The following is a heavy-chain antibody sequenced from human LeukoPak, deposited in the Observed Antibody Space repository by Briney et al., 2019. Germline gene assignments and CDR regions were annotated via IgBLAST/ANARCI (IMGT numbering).Heavy chain of an antibody. V-gene: IGHV3-21*01. Sequence: PGGSLRLSCAASGFTFSSYSMNWVRQAPGKGLEWVSSISSSSSYIYYADSVKGRFTISRDNAKNSLYLQMNSLRAEDTAVYCCARAPDIVATIGSIVYGMDVWGQGTTVTVSS. CDR3: ARAPDIVATIGSIVYGMDV. J-gene: IGHJ6*02. CDR1: GFTFSSYS. D-gene: IGHD5-12*01. CDR2: ISSSSSYI.